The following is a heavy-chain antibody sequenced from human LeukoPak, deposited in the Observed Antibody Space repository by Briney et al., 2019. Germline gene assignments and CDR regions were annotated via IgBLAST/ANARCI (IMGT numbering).Heavy chain of an antibody. J-gene: IGHJ4*02. D-gene: IGHD3-22*01. CDR3: ARQDYDSSGYCDY. CDR2: IYYSGST. CDR1: GGSISSSSYY. Sequence: SETLSLTCTVSGGSISSSSYYWGWIRQPPGKGLEWIGSIYYSGSTYYNPSLKSRVTISVDTSKNQFSLKLSSVTAADTAVYYCARQDYDSSGYCDYWGQGILVTVSS. V-gene: IGHV4-39*01.